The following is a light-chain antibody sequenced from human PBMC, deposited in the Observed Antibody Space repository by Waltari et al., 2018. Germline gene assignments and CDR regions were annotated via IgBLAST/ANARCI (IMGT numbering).Light chain of an antibody. CDR2: KSS. V-gene: IGKV1-5*03. Sequence: TCRASQSVKNNLAWYQQKPAKAPKVVIHKSSRLESGVPARFSGSGYETEFTLTIRSLQTDDFATYYCQEYDTLPVTFGGGTKVEIK. CDR1: QSVKNN. CDR3: QEYDTLPVT. J-gene: IGKJ4*01.